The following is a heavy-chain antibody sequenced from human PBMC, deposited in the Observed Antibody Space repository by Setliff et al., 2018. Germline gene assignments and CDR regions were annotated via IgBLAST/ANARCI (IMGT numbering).Heavy chain of an antibody. Sequence: ASVKVSCKASGYRFSTYGISWVPQAPGQGLEWMAWVSDNNGNTNYAKSFQGRVTMNTDTSTSTAYMELGSLTSDDTAVYYCARDRKSSPEHYYFDYWGQGTLVTVSS. J-gene: IGHJ4*02. V-gene: IGHV1-18*01. CDR3: ARDRKSSPEHYYFDY. CDR2: VSDNNGNT. CDR1: GYRFSTYG.